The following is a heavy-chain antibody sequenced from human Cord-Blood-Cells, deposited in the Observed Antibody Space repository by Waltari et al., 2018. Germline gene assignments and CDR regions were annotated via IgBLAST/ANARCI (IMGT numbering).Heavy chain of an antibody. D-gene: IGHD4-17*01. CDR1: GYTFTSYA. CDR2: INAGNGNT. Sequence: QVQLVQSGAEVKKPGASVKVSCKASGYTFTSYAMHWVRQAPGQRLDWMGWINAGNGNTKYSQKFQGRVTITRDTSASTAYMELSSLRSEDTAVYYCARERYDYGDYIDYWGQGTLVTVSS. J-gene: IGHJ4*02. V-gene: IGHV1-3*01. CDR3: ARERYDYGDYIDY.